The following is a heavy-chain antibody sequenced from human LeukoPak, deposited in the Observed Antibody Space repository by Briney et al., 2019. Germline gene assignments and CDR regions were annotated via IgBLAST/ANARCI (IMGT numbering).Heavy chain of an antibody. CDR2: IYYSGST. V-gene: IGHV4-61*01. J-gene: IGHJ4*02. CDR1: GGSVSSGSYY. D-gene: IGHD4-17*01. CDR3: ARVEAGDYDYFDY. Sequence: ASETLSLTCTVSGGSVSSGSYYWSWIRQPPGKGLEWIGYIYYSGSTNYNPSLKSRVTISVDTSKNQFSLKLSSVTAADTAVYYCARVEAGDYDYFDYWGQGTLVTVSS.